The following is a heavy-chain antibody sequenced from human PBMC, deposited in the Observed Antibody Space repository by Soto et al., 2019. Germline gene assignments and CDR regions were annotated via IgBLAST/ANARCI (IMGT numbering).Heavy chain of an antibody. D-gene: IGHD3-10*01. CDR2: IWYDGSNK. V-gene: IGHV3-33*01. Sequence: GGSLRLSCAASGFTFSSYGVHWVRQAPGKGLEWVAVIWYDGSNKYYADSVKGRFTISRDNSKNTLYLQMNSLRAEDTAVYYCARDRITMVRGAVAYYYYGMDVWGQGTTVTVS. CDR3: ARDRITMVRGAVAYYYYGMDV. CDR1: GFTFSSYG. J-gene: IGHJ6*02.